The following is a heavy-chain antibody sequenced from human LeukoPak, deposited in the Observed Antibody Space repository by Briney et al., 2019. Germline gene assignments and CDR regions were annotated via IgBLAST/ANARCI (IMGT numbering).Heavy chain of an antibody. V-gene: IGHV4-4*07. Sequence: SETLSLTCTVSGGSISSYYWSWIRQPAGKGLEWIGRIYTSGSTNYNPSLKSRVTMSVDTSKNQFSLKLSSVTAADTAVYYCARVNSYCSSTSCYYYFDYWGQGTLVTVSS. J-gene: IGHJ4*02. CDR3: ARVNSYCSSTSCYYYFDY. CDR1: GGSISSYY. D-gene: IGHD2-2*01. CDR2: IYTSGST.